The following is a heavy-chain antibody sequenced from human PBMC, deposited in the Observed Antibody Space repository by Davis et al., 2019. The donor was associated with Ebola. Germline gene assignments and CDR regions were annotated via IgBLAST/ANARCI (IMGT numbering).Heavy chain of an antibody. CDR2: ISYDGSNK. Sequence: PGGSLRLSCAASGFTFSSYAMHWVRQAPGKGLEWVAVISYDGSNKYYADSVKGRFTISRDNSKNTLYLQMNSLRAEDTAVYYCASASGDPGWYFDLWGRGTLVTVSS. CDR3: ASASGDPGWYFDL. V-gene: IGHV3-30*04. J-gene: IGHJ2*01. CDR1: GFTFSSYA. D-gene: IGHD4-17*01.